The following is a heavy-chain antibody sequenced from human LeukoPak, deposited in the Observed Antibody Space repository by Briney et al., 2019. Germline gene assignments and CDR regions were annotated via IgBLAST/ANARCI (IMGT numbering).Heavy chain of an antibody. V-gene: IGHV3-23*01. CDR1: GFTFSSYA. Sequence: TGGSLRLSCAASGFTFSSYAMSWVRQAPGKGLEWVSAISGSGGSTYYADSVKGRFTISRDNSKNTLYLQMNSLRAEDTAVYYCAKADDILTGPPVDYWGQGTLVTVSS. CDR2: ISGSGGST. CDR3: AKADDILTGPPVDY. J-gene: IGHJ4*02. D-gene: IGHD3-9*01.